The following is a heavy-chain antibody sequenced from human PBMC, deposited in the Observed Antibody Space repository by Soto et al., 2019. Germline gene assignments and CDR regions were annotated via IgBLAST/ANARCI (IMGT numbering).Heavy chain of an antibody. D-gene: IGHD3-10*01. CDR3: VRDYYGSGSFDP. CDR2: ITSTGSLI. CDR1: GFPFSSYE. Sequence: EVQLVESGGGLVQPGGSLRLSCAASGFPFSSYEMHWVRQAPGRGLEWVSYITSTGSLIYYAGSVKGRFTVSRDNAEKSLYLQMNDLRAEDTAIYYCVRDYYGSGSFDPWGQGTLVTVSS. V-gene: IGHV3-48*03. J-gene: IGHJ5*02.